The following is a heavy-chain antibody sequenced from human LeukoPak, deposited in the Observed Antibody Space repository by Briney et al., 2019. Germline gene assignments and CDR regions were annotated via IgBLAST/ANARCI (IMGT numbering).Heavy chain of an antibody. CDR1: GFYFSNSY. CDR2: ISMSGTYT. CDR3: ARDQIPVAKGGFDY. D-gene: IGHD6-19*01. V-gene: IGHV3-11*05. J-gene: IGHJ4*02. Sequence: GGSLRLSCAASGFYFSNSYMMWIRHPPGKGLEWVAYISMSGTYTTYADSVKGRFTVARDNANNSLYLQMNSLRAEDTALYYCARDQIPVAKGGFDYWGQGALVTVSS.